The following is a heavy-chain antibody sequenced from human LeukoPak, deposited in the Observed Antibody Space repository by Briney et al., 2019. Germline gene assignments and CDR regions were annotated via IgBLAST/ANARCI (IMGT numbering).Heavy chain of an antibody. CDR2: ISSDGGNK. CDR3: AKITVAGTYYYYYYMDV. D-gene: IGHD6-19*01. J-gene: IGHJ6*03. Sequence: GGSLRLSCAASRFTFSSSVMHWVRQAPGKGLEWVAVISSDGGNKYYADSVKGRFTISRDNSKNTLYLQMNSLRAEDTAVYYCAKITVAGTYYYYYYMDVWGKGTTVTVSS. CDR1: RFTFSSSV. V-gene: IGHV3-30*04.